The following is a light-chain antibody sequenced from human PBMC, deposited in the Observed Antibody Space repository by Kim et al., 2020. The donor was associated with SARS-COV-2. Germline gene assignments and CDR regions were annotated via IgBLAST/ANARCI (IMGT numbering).Light chain of an antibody. J-gene: IGLJ3*02. Sequence: APGKTARITCEGNNIGSKSVHWYQQEPGQAPVLVNYYDSDQPSGIPERFSGSNSGNTATLTISRVEAGDEADYYCQVWDSSSDHPVFGGGTQLTVL. CDR3: QVWDSSSDHPV. V-gene: IGLV3-21*04. CDR2: YDS. CDR1: NIGSKS.